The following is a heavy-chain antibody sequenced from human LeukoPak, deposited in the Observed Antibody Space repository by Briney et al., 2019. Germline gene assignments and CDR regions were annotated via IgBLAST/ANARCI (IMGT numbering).Heavy chain of an antibody. J-gene: IGHJ5*02. CDR1: GFSVSNSG. D-gene: IGHD6-19*01. CDR3: AQGYLSGWYPS. V-gene: IGHV3-23*01. Sequence: GGSLRLSCVVSGFSVSNSGMSWVRQAPGKGLDWISAISVDGKTAYYAGSVKGRFIISRDNSKNTLYLQLSGLRAEDTAVYYCAQGYLSGWYPSWGQGSMVSVSS. CDR2: ISVDGKTA.